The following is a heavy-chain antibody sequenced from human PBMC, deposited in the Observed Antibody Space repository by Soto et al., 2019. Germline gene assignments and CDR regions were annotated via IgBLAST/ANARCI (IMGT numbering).Heavy chain of an antibody. Sequence: GGSLRLSCAASGFTFSSYAMSWVRQAPGKGLEWVSAISGSGGSTYYADSVKGRFTISRDNSKNTLYLQMNSLRAEDTAVYYCAKGDDSSGYSYAPLQHWGQGTLVTVSS. CDR3: AKGDDSSGYSYAPLQH. CDR2: ISGSGGST. CDR1: GFTFSSYA. D-gene: IGHD3-22*01. J-gene: IGHJ1*01. V-gene: IGHV3-23*01.